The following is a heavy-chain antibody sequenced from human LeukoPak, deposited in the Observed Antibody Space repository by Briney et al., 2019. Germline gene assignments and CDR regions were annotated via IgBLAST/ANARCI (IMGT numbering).Heavy chain of an antibody. V-gene: IGHV1-69*02. J-gene: IGHJ2*01. CDR1: GYTFTGYY. D-gene: IGHD2-2*03. CDR2: IIPILGIA. Sequence: GASVKVSCKASGYTFTGYYMHWVRQAPGQGLEWMGRIIPILGIANYAQKFQGRVTITADKSTSTAYMELSSLRSEDTAVYYCASGYCSSTSCSRAVGDWYFDLWGRGTLVTVSS. CDR3: ASGYCSSTSCSRAVGDWYFDL.